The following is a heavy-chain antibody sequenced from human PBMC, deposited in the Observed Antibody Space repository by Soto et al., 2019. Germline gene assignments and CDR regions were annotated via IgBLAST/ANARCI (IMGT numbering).Heavy chain of an antibody. D-gene: IGHD3-22*01. CDR1: GDSITSNSYF. V-gene: IGHV4-39*01. CDR3: ARGSGPMIEWH. J-gene: IGHJ4*02. Sequence: SETLSLTCTVSGDSITSNSYFWAWIRQPPGKGLEWIGSIYYSGTTYYNPSLKSRVTISLDRSKNQFSLKLSSVTAADTAVYYCARGSGPMIEWHWGQGTLVTVSS. CDR2: IYYSGTT.